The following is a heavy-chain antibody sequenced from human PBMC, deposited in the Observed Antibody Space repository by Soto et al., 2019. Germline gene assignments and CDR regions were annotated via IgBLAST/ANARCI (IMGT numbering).Heavy chain of an antibody. D-gene: IGHD5-18*01. CDR1: GGSFSDYA. CDR3: ARGYRHGYFYALDV. Sequence: QVQLVQSGAEVQKPGSSVKVSCKTYGGSFSDYAINWVRQAPGQGLEWMGGIIPMYGIANYAPKFQGRVTITADESTRTAYMEVSSLRSEDTALFYCARGYRHGYFYALDVWGQGTTVTVSS. CDR2: IIPMYGIA. J-gene: IGHJ6*02. V-gene: IGHV1-69*01.